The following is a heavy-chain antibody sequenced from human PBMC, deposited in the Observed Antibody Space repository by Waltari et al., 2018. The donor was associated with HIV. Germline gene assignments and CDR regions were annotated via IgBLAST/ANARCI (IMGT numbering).Heavy chain of an antibody. V-gene: IGHV3-48*04. CDR1: GFTFSSYS. CDR3: ARDPKRGIAVAGLDY. Sequence: EVQLVESGGGLVQPGGSLSLSCAASGFTFSSYSMNLFRKDPGKGLEWVSYISSSSSTIYYADSVKGRFTISRDNAKNSLYLQMNSLRAEDTAVYYCARDPKRGIAVAGLDYWGQGTLVTVSS. CDR2: ISSSSSTI. D-gene: IGHD6-19*01. J-gene: IGHJ4*02.